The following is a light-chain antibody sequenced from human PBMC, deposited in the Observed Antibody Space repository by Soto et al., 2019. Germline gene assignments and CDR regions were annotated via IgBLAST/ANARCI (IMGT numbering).Light chain of an antibody. CDR1: SSNIGAGYD. CDR3: QSYDSSLSGHYV. V-gene: IGLV1-40*01. Sequence: QSVLPRPLSVYGAQGQRDTISCTGSSSNIGAGYDVHWYQQLPGTAPKLLIYGNSNRPSGVPDRFSGSKSGTSASLAITGLQAEDEADYYCQSYDSSLSGHYVFGTGTKVTVL. CDR2: GNS. J-gene: IGLJ1*01.